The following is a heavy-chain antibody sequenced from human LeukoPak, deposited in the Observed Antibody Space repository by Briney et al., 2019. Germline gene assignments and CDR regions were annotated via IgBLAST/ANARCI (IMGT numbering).Heavy chain of an antibody. J-gene: IGHJ4*02. V-gene: IGHV3-21*01. CDR1: GFTFSSYS. CDR3: ARNQWLYPFDY. D-gene: IGHD2-2*02. Sequence: PGGSLRLSCAASGFTFSSYSMNWVRQAPGKGLEWVSSISSSSSYIYYADSVKGRFTISRDNAKNSLYLQMNGLRAEDTAVYYCARNQWLYPFDYWGQGTLVTVSS. CDR2: ISSSSSYI.